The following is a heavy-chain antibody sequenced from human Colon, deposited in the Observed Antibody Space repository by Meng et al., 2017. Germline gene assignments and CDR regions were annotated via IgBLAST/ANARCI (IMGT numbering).Heavy chain of an antibody. J-gene: IGHJ4*02. CDR3: ARHGGWHFDY. V-gene: IGHV4-4*02. D-gene: IGHD6-19*01. Sequence: LQESGPGLVEPLWTLSLTCAVSGGSISSSNYWSWVRQPPGKGLEWIGQIYLSGSPSYNPSLESRVTISVDKSKNQLSLRLTSVTAADTAIYYCARHGGWHFDYWGQGTLVTVSS. CDR1: GGSISSSNY. CDR2: IYLSGSP.